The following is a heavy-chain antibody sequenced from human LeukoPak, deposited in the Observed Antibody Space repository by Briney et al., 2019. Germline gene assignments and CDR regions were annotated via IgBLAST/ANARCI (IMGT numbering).Heavy chain of an antibody. CDR3: AREVVDWGNYGLDV. V-gene: IGHV3-66*01. J-gene: IGHJ6*02. Sequence: GGSLRLSCAASGFTVGSHYVNWVRQAPGKGLEWVSVIFSGGSTYHADSVKGRFTLSRDNSKNTVYLQMNSLRAEDTAVYYCAREVVDWGNYGLDVWGQGTTVTVSS. CDR2: IFSGGST. D-gene: IGHD2-15*01. CDR1: GFTVGSHY.